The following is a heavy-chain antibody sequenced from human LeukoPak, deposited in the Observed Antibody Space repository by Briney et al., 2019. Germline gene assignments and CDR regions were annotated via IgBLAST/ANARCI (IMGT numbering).Heavy chain of an antibody. Sequence: GGSLRLSCAASGFTFSSYGMHWVRQAPGKGLEWVAVISYDGSNKYYADFVKGRFTISRDNSKNTLYLQMNSLRAEDTAVYYCARGYYYDSSGYYYYWGQGTLVTVSS. D-gene: IGHD3-22*01. CDR3: ARGYYYDSSGYYYY. V-gene: IGHV3-30*03. CDR2: ISYDGSNK. J-gene: IGHJ4*02. CDR1: GFTFSSYG.